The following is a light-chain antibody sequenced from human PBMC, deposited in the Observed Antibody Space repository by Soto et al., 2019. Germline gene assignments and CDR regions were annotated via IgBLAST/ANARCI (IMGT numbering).Light chain of an antibody. CDR1: QSVSNNY. J-gene: IGKJ4*01. Sequence: EIALTQSPGTLSLSPGEGTTLSCRPSQSVSNNYLAWYQQKPGQAPRLVISGASSSATAIPDRFSVSGSGTDFTLTISRLEPEDFAVYYCQQYVSSPLTLGGGTKVEIK. CDR3: QQYVSSPLT. CDR2: GAS. V-gene: IGKV3-20*01.